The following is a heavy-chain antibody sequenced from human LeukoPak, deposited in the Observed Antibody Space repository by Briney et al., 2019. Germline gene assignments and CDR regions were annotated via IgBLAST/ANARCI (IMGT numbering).Heavy chain of an antibody. D-gene: IGHD3-10*01. CDR3: ATAPPQTMVRGVITLYYFDY. V-gene: IGHV1-24*01. CDR2: FDPEDGET. CDR1: GYTLTELS. J-gene: IGHJ4*02. Sequence: ASVKVSCKVSGYTLTELSMHWVRQAPGKGLEWMGGFDPEDGETIYAQKFQGRVTMTEDTSTDTAYMELSSLRSEDTAVYYCATAPPQTMVRGVITLYYFDYWGQGTLVTVSS.